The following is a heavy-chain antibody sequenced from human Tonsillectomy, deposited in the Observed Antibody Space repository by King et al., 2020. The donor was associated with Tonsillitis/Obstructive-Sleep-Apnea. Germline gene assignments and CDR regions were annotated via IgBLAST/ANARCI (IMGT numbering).Heavy chain of an antibody. CDR3: ATDWGSGTYYVRAFDV. CDR2: IKSKSKGETT. CDR1: GFTFSNAW. V-gene: IGHV3-15*01. Sequence: VQLVESGGGLVKPGGSLRLSCAASGFTFSNAWMSWVRQAPGKGPEWVGRIKSKSKGETTDYTAPVRGRFTISRDDSKNTLFLQMNSLKTEDTAVYYCATDWGSGTYYVRAFDVWDLGTMVTVSS. J-gene: IGHJ3*01. D-gene: IGHD1-26*01.